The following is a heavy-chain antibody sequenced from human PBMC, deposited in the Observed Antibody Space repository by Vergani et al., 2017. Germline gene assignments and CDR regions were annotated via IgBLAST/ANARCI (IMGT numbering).Heavy chain of an antibody. V-gene: IGHV3-30*18. J-gene: IGHJ2*01. Sequence: QVQLVESGGGVVQPGRSLRLSCAASGFTFSSYGMHWVRQAPGKGLEWVAVISYDGSNKYYADSVKGRFTISRDNSKNTLYLQMNSLRAEDTAVYYCAKDSGSYFRSDWYFDLWGRGTLVTVSS. CDR2: ISYDGSNK. CDR3: AKDSGSYFRSDWYFDL. CDR1: GFTFSSYG. D-gene: IGHD1-26*01.